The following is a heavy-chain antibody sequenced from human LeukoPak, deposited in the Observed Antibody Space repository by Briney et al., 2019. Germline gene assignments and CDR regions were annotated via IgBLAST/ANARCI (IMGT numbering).Heavy chain of an antibody. D-gene: IGHD6-25*01. V-gene: IGHV3-23*01. J-gene: IGHJ4*02. CDR2: IGTSGGST. CDR3: AKSPTLYPSSGGFDY. CDR1: GFTFGGYA. Sequence: PGGSLRLSCAASGFTFGGYASSWVRQAPGKGLEWVSTIGTSGGSTYYADSVKGRFTISRDNSKNTLYLQMNSLRAEDTALYYCAKSPTLYPSSGGFDYWGQGTLVTVSS.